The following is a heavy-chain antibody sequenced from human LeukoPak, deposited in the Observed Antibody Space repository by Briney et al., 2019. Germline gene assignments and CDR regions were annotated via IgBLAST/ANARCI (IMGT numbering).Heavy chain of an antibody. D-gene: IGHD3-10*01. CDR2: ISSSSSTI. V-gene: IGHV3-48*01. Sequence: GGSLRLSCAASGFTFSSYSMNWVRQAPGKGLEWVSYISSSSSTIYYAGSVKGRFTISRDNAKNSLYLQMNSLRAEDTAVYYCARVRPMEANWFDPWGQGTLVTVSS. CDR3: ARVRPMEANWFDP. CDR1: GFTFSSYS. J-gene: IGHJ5*02.